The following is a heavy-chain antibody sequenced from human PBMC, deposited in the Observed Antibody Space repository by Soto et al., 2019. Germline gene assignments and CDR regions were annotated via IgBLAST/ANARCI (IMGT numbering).Heavy chain of an antibody. J-gene: IGHJ4*02. CDR2: INHSGST. CDR3: ASGARDSSGYQRPFDY. CDR1: GGSFSGYY. V-gene: IGHV4-34*01. D-gene: IGHD3-22*01. Sequence: QVQLQQWGAGLLKPSETLSLTCAVYGGSFSGYYWSWIRQPPGKGLEWIGEINHSGSTNYNPSLTSRVTISVDTSKNQFSLKLSSVTAADTAVYYCASGARDSSGYQRPFDYWGQGTLVTVSA.